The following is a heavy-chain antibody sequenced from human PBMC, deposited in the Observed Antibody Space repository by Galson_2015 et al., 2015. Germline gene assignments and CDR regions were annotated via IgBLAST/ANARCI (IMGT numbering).Heavy chain of an antibody. Sequence: SLRLSCAASGFTFSSYWMSWVRQAPGKGLEWVANIKQDGSEKYYVDSVKGRFTISRDNAENSLYLQMNSLRAEDTAMYHCARLIFGVVINPYFDYWGQGTLVTVSS. D-gene: IGHD3-3*01. J-gene: IGHJ4*02. CDR3: ARLIFGVVINPYFDY. CDR1: GFTFSSYW. CDR2: IKQDGSEK. V-gene: IGHV3-7*01.